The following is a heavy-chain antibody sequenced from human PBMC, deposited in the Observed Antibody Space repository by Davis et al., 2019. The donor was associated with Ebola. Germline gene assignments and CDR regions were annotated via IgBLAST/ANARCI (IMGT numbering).Heavy chain of an antibody. J-gene: IGHJ4*02. CDR2: IYPRDSDI. Sequence: GESLKISCKGSGYSFTTYWIAWVRQMPGRGLEWMGIIYPRDSDIRYRPSFEGQVTISVDRSISTAYLQWSSLKASDSAMYYCARRGYSGLYHGFDVWGQGTLVTVSS. V-gene: IGHV5-51*01. CDR1: GYSFTTYW. D-gene: IGHD1-26*01. CDR3: ARRGYSGLYHGFDV.